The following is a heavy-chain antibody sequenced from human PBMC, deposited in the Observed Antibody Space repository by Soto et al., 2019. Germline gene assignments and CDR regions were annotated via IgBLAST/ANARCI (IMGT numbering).Heavy chain of an antibody. CDR3: VKAGGTCTGSTCYPHWFDP. CDR2: ITATAVST. D-gene: IGHD2-2*01. CDR1: GFTYSTYA. V-gene: IGHV3-23*01. Sequence: GGSLRLSCAASGFTYSTYAMNWVRQAPGKGLEWVSAITATAVSTYYADSVKGRFTISRDNSKNMLYLQMNSLRAEDTAVYYCVKAGGTCTGSTCYPHWFDPWGQGTQVTVSS. J-gene: IGHJ5*02.